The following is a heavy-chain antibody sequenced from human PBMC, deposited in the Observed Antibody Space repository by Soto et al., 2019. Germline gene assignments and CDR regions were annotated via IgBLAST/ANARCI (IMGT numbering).Heavy chain of an antibody. Sequence: ASVKVSCKASGYTFTSYGISWVRPAPGQGLEWMGWISAYNGNTNYAQKLQGRVTMTTATSTNTVFLELRSLKSDDTAIYYCARDRLRGYDSSGFYSWGQGTMVTVSS. CDR2: ISAYNGNT. D-gene: IGHD3-22*01. CDR3: ARDRLRGYDSSGFYS. V-gene: IGHV1-18*01. J-gene: IGHJ4*02. CDR1: GYTFTSYG.